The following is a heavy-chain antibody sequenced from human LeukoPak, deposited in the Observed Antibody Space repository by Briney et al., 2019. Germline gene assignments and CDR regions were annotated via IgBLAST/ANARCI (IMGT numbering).Heavy chain of an antibody. Sequence: SVKVSCKASGGTFSSYAISWVRQAPGQGLEWMGRIIPIFGTANYAQKFQGRVTISTDESTSTAYMELSSLRSEDTAVYYCASVSPYFDRSSPHYYFDYWGQGTLVTVSS. CDR1: GGTFSSYA. D-gene: IGHD3-9*01. CDR2: IIPIFGTA. V-gene: IGHV1-69*05. CDR3: ASVSPYFDRSSPHYYFDY. J-gene: IGHJ4*02.